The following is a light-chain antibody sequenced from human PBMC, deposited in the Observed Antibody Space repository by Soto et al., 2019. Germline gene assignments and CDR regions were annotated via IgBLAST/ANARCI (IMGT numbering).Light chain of an antibody. CDR3: QQYNSYSGT. CDR1: QSVSSY. Sequence: EVVLTQSPDTLSLSPGERATLSCMASQSVSSYLAWYQQKPGQAPRLLIYDASNRATGIPDRFSGSGSGTEFTLTISSLQPDDFATYYCQQYNSYSGTFGQGTKVDIK. CDR2: DAS. V-gene: IGKV3-11*01. J-gene: IGKJ1*01.